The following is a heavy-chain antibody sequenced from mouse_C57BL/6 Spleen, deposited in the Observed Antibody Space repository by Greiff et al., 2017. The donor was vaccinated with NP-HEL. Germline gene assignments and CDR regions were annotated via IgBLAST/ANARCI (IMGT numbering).Heavy chain of an antibody. J-gene: IGHJ4*01. D-gene: IGHD1-1*01. V-gene: IGHV1-55*01. CDR3: ARKENYLYAMDY. Sequence: VKLQESGAELVKPGASVKMSCKASGYTFTSYWITWVKQRPGQGLEWIGDIYPGSGSTNYNEKFKSKATLTVDTSSSTAYMQLSSLTSEDSAVYYCARKENYLYAMDYWGQGTSVTVSS. CDR2: IYPGSGST. CDR1: GYTFTSYW.